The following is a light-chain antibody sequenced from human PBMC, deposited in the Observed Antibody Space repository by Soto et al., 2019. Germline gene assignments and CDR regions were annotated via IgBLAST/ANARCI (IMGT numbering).Light chain of an antibody. CDR2: ATS. J-gene: IGKJ3*01. Sequence: DIQMTQSPSSVSASVGDRVTITCRTSQGINNWLAWYQEKPGKAPKLLIYATSNLHGGVPSRFSGSGSGTDFTLTISSLQPEDFATYCCQQANSFPPTFGPGTKVDIK. CDR3: QQANSFPPT. CDR1: QGINNW. V-gene: IGKV1-12*01.